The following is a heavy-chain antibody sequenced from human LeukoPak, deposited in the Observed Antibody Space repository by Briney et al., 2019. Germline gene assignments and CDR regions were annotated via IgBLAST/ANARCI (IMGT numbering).Heavy chain of an antibody. Sequence: SETLSLTCTVSGYSISSAYYWGWIRQSPGKGLEWIGSFHYSGSTSYNPSLKSRVTISVDSSKNQFSLRLNSVTATDTAMYYCARGPYSYDSSGCFDYWGQGALVTVSS. CDR2: FHYSGST. D-gene: IGHD3-22*01. CDR3: ARGPYSYDSSGCFDY. CDR1: GYSISSAYY. J-gene: IGHJ4*02. V-gene: IGHV4-38-2*02.